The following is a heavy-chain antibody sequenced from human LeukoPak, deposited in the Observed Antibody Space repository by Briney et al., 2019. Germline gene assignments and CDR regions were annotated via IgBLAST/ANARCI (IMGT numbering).Heavy chain of an antibody. CDR2: VFSSGST. J-gene: IGHJ4*02. CDR3: ARGTSPLPSLYDSSGYPPDS. D-gene: IGHD3-22*01. V-gene: IGHV4-61*08. Sequence: SQTLSLTCAVSGGSISSGGYSWTWIRQSPGKGLEWIGYVFSSGSTNYNPSLKGRVTISVDTSDNEVSLKLDSVTAADTAMYYCARGTSPLPSLYDSSGYPPDSWGQGTLVTVSS. CDR1: GGSISSGGYS.